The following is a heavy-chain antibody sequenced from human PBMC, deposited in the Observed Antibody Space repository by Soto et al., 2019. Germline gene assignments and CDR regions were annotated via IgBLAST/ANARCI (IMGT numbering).Heavy chain of an antibody. Sequence: QVQLQESGPGLVKPSQTLSLTCTVSGGSINSGGHCWSWIRQHPGKGLEWIGCISYGGSTPYNSSLDSGVTISVDTSKNQFALKLSSVTAADTAVYYCSRGILVWGQGTLITVSS. V-gene: IGHV4-31*03. CDR1: GGSINSGGHC. CDR3: SRGILV. D-gene: IGHD5-18*01. CDR2: ISYGGST. J-gene: IGHJ4*02.